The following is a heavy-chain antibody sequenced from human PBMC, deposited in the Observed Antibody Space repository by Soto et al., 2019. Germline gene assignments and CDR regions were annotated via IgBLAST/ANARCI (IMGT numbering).Heavy chain of an antibody. D-gene: IGHD3-22*01. CDR3: ARAGDYYDSSEPGMDV. CDR2: IYSGGST. CDR1: GFTVSSNY. V-gene: IGHV3-66*01. Sequence: PGGSLRLSCAASGFTVSSNYMSWVPQAPGKGLEWVSVIYSGGSTYYADSVKGRFTISRDNSKNTLYLQMNSLRAEDTAVYYCARAGDYYDSSEPGMDVWGQGTTVTVSS. J-gene: IGHJ6*02.